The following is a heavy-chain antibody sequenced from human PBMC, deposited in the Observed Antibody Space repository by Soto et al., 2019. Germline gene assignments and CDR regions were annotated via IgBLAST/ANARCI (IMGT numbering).Heavy chain of an antibody. D-gene: IGHD1-1*01. CDR2: IWYDGSNK. Sequence: GGSLRLSCAASGFTFSSYGMHWVRQAPGKGLEWVAVIWYDGSNKYYADSVKGRFTISRDNSKNTLYLQMNSLRAEDTAVYYCARVFSPGGRPSTGTGFTSPTRQKYYYYYYGMDVWGQGTTVTVSS. J-gene: IGHJ6*02. CDR1: GFTFSSYG. CDR3: ARVFSPGGRPSTGTGFTSPTRQKYYYYYYGMDV. V-gene: IGHV3-33*01.